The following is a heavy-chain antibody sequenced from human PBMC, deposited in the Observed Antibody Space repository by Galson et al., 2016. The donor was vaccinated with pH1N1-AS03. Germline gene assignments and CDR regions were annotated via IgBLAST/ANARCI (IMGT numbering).Heavy chain of an antibody. CDR1: GYSFSTYY. CDR2: IKPRNGIT. CDR3: ARDRSNSWTFDY. Sequence: SVKVSCKASGYSFSTYYMHWVRQAPGQGLEWMGIIKPRNGITFYELKFQGRVTLTRDMSTGPHYMALTSLESEDTGVYYCARDRSNSWTFDYWGQGALVTVSS. D-gene: IGHD6-13*01. V-gene: IGHV1-46*01. J-gene: IGHJ4*02.